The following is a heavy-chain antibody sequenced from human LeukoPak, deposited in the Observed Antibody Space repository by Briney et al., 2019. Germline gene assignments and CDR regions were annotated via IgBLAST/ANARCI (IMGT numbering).Heavy chain of an antibody. CDR3: ARASHDYGDYSHFDY. V-gene: IGHV4-59*12. J-gene: IGHJ4*02. D-gene: IGHD4-17*01. Sequence: SETLSLTCAVYGGSFSGYYWSWIRQPPGKGLEWIGYIYYSGSTNYNPSLRSRVTISVDKSKNQFSLKLSSVTAADTAVYYCARASHDYGDYSHFDYWGQGTLVTVSS. CDR1: GGSFSGYY. CDR2: IYYSGST.